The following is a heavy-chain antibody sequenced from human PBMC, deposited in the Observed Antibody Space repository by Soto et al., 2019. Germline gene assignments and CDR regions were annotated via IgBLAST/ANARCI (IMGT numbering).Heavy chain of an antibody. V-gene: IGHV1-69*13. D-gene: IGHD4-17*01. Sequence: GASVKVSCKASGGTFSSYAISWVRQAPGQGLEWMGGIIPIFGTANYAQKFQGRVTITADESTSTAYMGLSSLRSEDTAVYYCARVMTTVTRYYYYYGMDVWGQGTTVTVSS. CDR1: GGTFSSYA. J-gene: IGHJ6*02. CDR3: ARVMTTVTRYYYYYGMDV. CDR2: IIPIFGTA.